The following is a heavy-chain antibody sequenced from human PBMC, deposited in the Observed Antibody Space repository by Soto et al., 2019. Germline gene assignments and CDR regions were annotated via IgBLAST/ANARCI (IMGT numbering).Heavy chain of an antibody. CDR1: RFSFSSYE. D-gene: IGHD2-8*01. V-gene: IGHV3-23*01. CDR3: ARGRGYCTPTSCAIDS. J-gene: IGHJ4*02. CDR2: VSLTGDRT. Sequence: EVQLLESGGGLVQPGGSLRLSCVASRFSFSSYEMSWVRQAAGKGLEWVSRVSLTGDRTNYAGSVKGRFTVSRDNFKNTLYLEMDSLRPEDTAIYYCARGRGYCTPTSCAIDSWGRGTPVTVSS.